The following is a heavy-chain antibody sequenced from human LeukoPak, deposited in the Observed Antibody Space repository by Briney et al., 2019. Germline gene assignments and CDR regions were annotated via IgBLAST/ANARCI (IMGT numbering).Heavy chain of an antibody. Sequence: PAGSLRLSCAASGFTFSSYDFHWVRQAPGKGLEGVAFIWYDGSSKSYADSLKGRFTISRDNAKRSLYLQMNSLRADDTAVYYCSTAKFDNWGQGTLVTVSS. V-gene: IGHV3-30*02. CDR1: GFTFSSYD. CDR3: STAKFDN. J-gene: IGHJ4*02. CDR2: IWYDGSSK.